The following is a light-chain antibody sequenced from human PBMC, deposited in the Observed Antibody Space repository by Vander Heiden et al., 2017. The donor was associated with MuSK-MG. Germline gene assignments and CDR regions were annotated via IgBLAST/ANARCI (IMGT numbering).Light chain of an antibody. CDR1: SSDIGSYNY. CDR3: SSYTTRSTVI. Sequence: QSALTQPASVSVSPGQSITISYTGSSSDIGSYNYVSWYQQHPGQAPKLVIYHVSNRPAGISSRFSGSKSGKMASLTISGLQAEDEAYYYCSSYTTRSTVIFGGGTTLTVL. J-gene: IGLJ2*01. V-gene: IGLV2-14*03. CDR2: HVS.